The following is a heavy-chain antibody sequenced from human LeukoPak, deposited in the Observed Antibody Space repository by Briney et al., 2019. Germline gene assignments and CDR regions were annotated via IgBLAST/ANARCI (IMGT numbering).Heavy chain of an antibody. J-gene: IGHJ5*02. Sequence: GGSLRLSCAASGFTFSSYAMSWVRQAPGKGLEWVSAISGSGGSTYYADSVKGRFTISRDNSKNTLYLQMNSLKTEDTAVYYCTTVSIWFGSEDLNWFDPWGQGTLVTVSS. V-gene: IGHV3-23*01. CDR3: TTVSIWFGSEDLNWFDP. CDR2: ISGSGGST. D-gene: IGHD3-10*01. CDR1: GFTFSSYA.